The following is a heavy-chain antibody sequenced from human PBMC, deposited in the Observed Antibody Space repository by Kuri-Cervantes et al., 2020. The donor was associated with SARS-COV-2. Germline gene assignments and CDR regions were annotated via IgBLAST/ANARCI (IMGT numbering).Heavy chain of an antibody. V-gene: IGHV3-30*03. D-gene: IGHD2-15*01. J-gene: IGHJ6*02. CDR3: ARSCSGRSCFSDYSGLDV. CDR1: GFTFSSYG. CDR2: ISYDGSNK. Sequence: GESLKISCAASGFTFSSYGMHWVRQAPGKGLEWVAVISYDGSNKYYADSVKGRFTISRDNSKNTLYLQMNSLRAGDTAVYYCARSCSGRSCFSDYSGLDVWGQGTTVTVSS.